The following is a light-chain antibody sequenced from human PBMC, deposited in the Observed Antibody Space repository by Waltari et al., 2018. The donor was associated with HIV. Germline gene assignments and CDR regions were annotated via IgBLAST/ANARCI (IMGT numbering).Light chain of an antibody. CDR2: KAS. V-gene: IGKV1-5*03. Sequence: DIQLTQSPSTLSASVGDRATITCRASQSISSWLASYQQKPGKAPKLLIYKASSLESRVPSRFSGSGSGTEFTLTISSLQPDDFATYYCQQYNSYPWTFGQGTKVEIK. CDR3: QQYNSYPWT. J-gene: IGKJ1*01. CDR1: QSISSW.